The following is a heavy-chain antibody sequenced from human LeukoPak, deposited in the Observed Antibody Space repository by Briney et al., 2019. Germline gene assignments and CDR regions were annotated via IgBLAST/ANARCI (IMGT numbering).Heavy chain of an antibody. CDR3: ARTYCGGDCRGYYYHYYMDV. CDR1: GGSISSGSYY. J-gene: IGHJ6*03. CDR2: IYTSGST. D-gene: IGHD2-21*02. Sequence: SQTLSLTCTVSGGSISSGSYYWSWIRQPAGKGLEWIGRIYTSGSTKYNPSLKSRVTISVDRSKNQFSLKLSSVPAADTAVYYCARTYCGGDCRGYYYHYYMDVWGKGTTVTISS. V-gene: IGHV4-61*02.